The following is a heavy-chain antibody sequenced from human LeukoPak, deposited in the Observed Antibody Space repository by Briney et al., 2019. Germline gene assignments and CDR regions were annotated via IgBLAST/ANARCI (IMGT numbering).Heavy chain of an antibody. D-gene: IGHD2-2*01. CDR1: GGSFSGYY. J-gene: IGHJ6*03. CDR3: ARSNRLLFYYYYYLFDV. CDR2: INHSGST. V-gene: IGHV4-34*01. Sequence: PSETLSLTCAVSGGSFSGYYWSWIRQPPGKGLEWIGEINHSGSTNYNPHPKRRVPISVDTSTNQIHLKLSSVTAADTAVYYCARSNRLLFYYYYYLFDVWGEGTTVTVSS.